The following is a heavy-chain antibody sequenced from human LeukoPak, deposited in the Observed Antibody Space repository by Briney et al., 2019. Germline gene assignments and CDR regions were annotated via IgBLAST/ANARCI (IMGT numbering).Heavy chain of an antibody. J-gene: IGHJ4*02. CDR1: GYTFTGYY. CDR3: ARGNDDILTGFYSDY. D-gene: IGHD3-9*01. CDR2: INPNSGGT. Sequence: GAVKVSCKASGYTFTGYYMHWVRHAPGQGREWMGWINPNSGGTNYAQKFQGRVTMTRDTSISTAYMELSRLRSDDTAVYYCARGNDDILTGFYSDYWGQGTLVTVSS. V-gene: IGHV1-2*02.